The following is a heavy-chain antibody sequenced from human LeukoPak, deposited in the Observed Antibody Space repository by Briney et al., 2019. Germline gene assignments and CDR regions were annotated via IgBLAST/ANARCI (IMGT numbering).Heavy chain of an antibody. CDR3: ASPPGITMVRGVVA. V-gene: IGHV4-39*01. J-gene: IGHJ5*02. CDR2: FYYTGST. Sequence: SETLSLTCTVSGGSIGSSNSYWGWIRQSPGKGLEWIGTFYYTGSTYYNPSLKSRVTMSVDTSKNQFSLKLRSATAADTAVYYCASPPGITMVRGVVAWGQGTLITVSS. CDR1: GGSIGSSNSY. D-gene: IGHD3-10*01.